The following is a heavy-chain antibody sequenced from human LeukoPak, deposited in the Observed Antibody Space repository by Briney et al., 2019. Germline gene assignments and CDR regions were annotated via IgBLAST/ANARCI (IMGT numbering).Heavy chain of an antibody. CDR2: ISYDGSNK. CDR1: GFTFSSYA. Sequence: GGSLRLSCAASGFTFSSYAMHWVRQAPGKGLEWVAVISYDGSNKYYADSVKGRFTISRDNSKNTLYLQMNSLRPEDTAMYYCAKDWVYYGSGRSGYFDYWGQGTLVTVSS. CDR3: AKDWVYYGSGRSGYFDY. D-gene: IGHD3-10*01. V-gene: IGHV3-30*18. J-gene: IGHJ4*02.